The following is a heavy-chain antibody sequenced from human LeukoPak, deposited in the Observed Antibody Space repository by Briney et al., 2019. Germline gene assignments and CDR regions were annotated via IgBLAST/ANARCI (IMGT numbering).Heavy chain of an antibody. CDR2: IGSSGSPT. CDR1: GFTFSSYA. J-gene: IGHJ6*02. D-gene: IGHD3-22*01. Sequence: GGSLRLSCAASGFTFSSYAMNWVRQAPGKGLEWISYIGSSGSPTHYADSVGGRFTISRDNAKNSLYLQMNSLRDEDTAVYFCARRPYSDTSGRLSDVWGQGTTVTVSS. CDR3: ARRPYSDTSGRLSDV. V-gene: IGHV3-48*02.